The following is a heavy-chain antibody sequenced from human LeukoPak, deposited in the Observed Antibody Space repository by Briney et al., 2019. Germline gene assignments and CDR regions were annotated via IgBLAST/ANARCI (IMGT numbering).Heavy chain of an antibody. CDR1: GGSISSGGYY. J-gene: IGHJ5*02. CDR2: IYHSGST. CDR3: ARYSGYASYNWFDP. Sequence: PSETLSLTCTVSGGSISSGGYYWSWIRQPPGKGLEWIGYIYHSGSTNYSPSLRSRVTISIDTSKNQLSLRLSSVTAADTAVYYCARYSGYASYNWFDPWGQGTLVTVSS. D-gene: IGHD5-12*01. V-gene: IGHV4-61*08.